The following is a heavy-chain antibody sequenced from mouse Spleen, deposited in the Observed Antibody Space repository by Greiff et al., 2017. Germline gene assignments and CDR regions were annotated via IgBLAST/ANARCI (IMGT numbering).Heavy chain of an antibody. CDR1: GYSFTSYY. Sequence: QVQLQQSGPELVKPGASVKISCKASGYSFTSYYIHWVKQRPGQGLEWIGWIYPGSGNTKYNEKFKGKATLTADTSSSTAYMQLSSLTSEDSAVYYCARYDCYYGAMDYWGQGTSVTVSS. V-gene: IGHV1-66*01. CDR3: ARYDCYYGAMDY. J-gene: IGHJ4*01. CDR2: IYPGSGNT. D-gene: IGHD2-3*01.